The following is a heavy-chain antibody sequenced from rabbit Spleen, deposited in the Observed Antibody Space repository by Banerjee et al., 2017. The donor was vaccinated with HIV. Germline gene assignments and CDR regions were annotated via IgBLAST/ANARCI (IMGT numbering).Heavy chain of an antibody. J-gene: IGHJ6*01. CDR1: GFSFSNKVV. V-gene: IGHV1S45*01. Sequence: QEQLVESGGGLVQPEGSLTLSCTASGFSFSNKVVMCWVRQAPGKGLEWITCINAITGKAVYATWAKGRSTFSKTSSTTVTLQMTSLTVADTATYFCARDTGSSFSSYGMDLWGPGTLVTVS. D-gene: IGHD8-1*01. CDR3: ARDTGSSFSSYGMDL. CDR2: INAITGKA.